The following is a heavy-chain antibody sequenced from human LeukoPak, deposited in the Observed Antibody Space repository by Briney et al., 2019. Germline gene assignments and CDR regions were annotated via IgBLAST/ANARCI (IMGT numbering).Heavy chain of an antibody. CDR1: GFTFSNAW. D-gene: IGHD3/OR15-3a*01. Sequence: GGSLRLSCAASGFTFSNAWMSWVRQAPGKGLEWVGRIKRKGDDGTIDYAAPVKGRLTISRDDSKNTLYLQMNSLKSEDTAVYYCTAGTGRSDFDYWGQGTLVTASS. J-gene: IGHJ4*02. CDR2: IKRKGDDGTI. CDR3: TAGTGRSDFDY. V-gene: IGHV3-15*01.